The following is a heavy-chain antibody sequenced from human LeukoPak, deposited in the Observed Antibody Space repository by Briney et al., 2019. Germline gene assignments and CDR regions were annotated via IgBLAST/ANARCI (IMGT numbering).Heavy chain of an antibody. CDR2: INPNSGVT. D-gene: IGHD6-19*01. V-gene: IGHV1-2*02. Sequence: ASVKVSCKASGYSYTDHYIHWLRQAPGQRLEWMGWINPNSGVTNFAQKFQDRPTMTRDTSITTAYLELSRLRSDDTAFYYCARDYFSSAFGRFFDPWGQGTLVTVSS. CDR3: ARDYFSSAFGRFFDP. CDR1: GYSYTDHY. J-gene: IGHJ5*02.